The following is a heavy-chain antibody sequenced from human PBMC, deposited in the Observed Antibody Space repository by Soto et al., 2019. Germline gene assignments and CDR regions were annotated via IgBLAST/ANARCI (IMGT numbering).Heavy chain of an antibody. J-gene: IGHJ4*02. CDR1: GGSISSGGYS. CDR2: IYHSGST. Sequence: SEALSRTCAVSGGSISSGGYSWSWIRQPPGKGLEWIGYIYHSGSTYYNPSLKSRVTISVDRSKNQFSLKLSSVTAADTAVYYCARGQVVAAQHWGQGTLVTVS. V-gene: IGHV4-30-2*01. D-gene: IGHD2-15*01. CDR3: ARGQVVAAQH.